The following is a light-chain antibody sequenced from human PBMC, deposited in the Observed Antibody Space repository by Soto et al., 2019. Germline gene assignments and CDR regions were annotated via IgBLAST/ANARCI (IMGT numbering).Light chain of an antibody. CDR1: QSVSTY. CDR2: DAS. J-gene: IGKJ4*01. CDR3: QQRSNWPST. V-gene: IGKV3-11*01. Sequence: EIVLTQSPVTLSLSPGERATLSCRASQSVSTYLAWYQQKPGRAPRLLIYDASSRATGIPARFSGSGSGTDFTLTISSLKPEDFAVYYCQQRSNWPSTFGGGTKVEIK.